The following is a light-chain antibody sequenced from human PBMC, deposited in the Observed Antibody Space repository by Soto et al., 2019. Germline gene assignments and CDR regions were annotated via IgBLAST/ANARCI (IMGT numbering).Light chain of an antibody. Sequence: DIVLTHSPATLSLSPCERASLSFRASRSVGSYLAWYQQKPGQAPRLLIYDASNRATGIPARFSGSGSGTDFTLTISSLEPEDFAVYYCQQRSDWPWTFGQGTKVDIK. V-gene: IGKV3-11*01. CDR1: RSVGSY. CDR3: QQRSDWPWT. J-gene: IGKJ1*01. CDR2: DAS.